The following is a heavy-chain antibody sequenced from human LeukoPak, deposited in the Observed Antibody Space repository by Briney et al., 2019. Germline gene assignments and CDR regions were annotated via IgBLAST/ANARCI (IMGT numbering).Heavy chain of an antibody. CDR2: MNPNSGGT. J-gene: IGHJ5*02. CDR3: ARDKLGLGELSLYDQ. V-gene: IGHV1-2*02. CDR1: GYTLTGYY. D-gene: IGHD3-16*02. Sequence: ASVKVSCKASGYTLTGYYMHWVRQAPGQGLEWMGWMNPNSGGTKYAQRFQGRVTMTRDTSISTAYMELSRLRSDDTAMYYCARDKLGLGELSLYDQWGQGTLVTVFS.